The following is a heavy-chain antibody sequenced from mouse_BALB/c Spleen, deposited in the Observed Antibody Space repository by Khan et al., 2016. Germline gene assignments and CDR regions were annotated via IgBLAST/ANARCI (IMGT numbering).Heavy chain of an antibody. CDR3: ARSTTATRLFAY. Sequence: EVKLEESGPGLVKPSQSLSLTCTVTGYSITSDYAWNWIRQFPGNKLEWMGYISYSGSTSYNPSLKSRISITRDTSKNQFFLQLNSVTTEDTATYYCARSTTATRLFAYWGQGTLVTDSA. CDR2: ISYSGST. J-gene: IGHJ3*01. V-gene: IGHV3-2*02. D-gene: IGHD1-2*01. CDR1: GYSITSDYA.